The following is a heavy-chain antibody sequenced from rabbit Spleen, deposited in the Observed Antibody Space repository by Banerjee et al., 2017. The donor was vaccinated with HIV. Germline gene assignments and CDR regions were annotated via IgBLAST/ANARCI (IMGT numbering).Heavy chain of an antibody. J-gene: IGHJ4*01. D-gene: IGHD6-1*01. Sequence: QEQLVESGGGLVQPEGSLTLTCTASGFSFSSGYYMSWVRQAPGKGLEWIGCIGAGSGTTYYASWAKGRFTISKTSSTTVTLQVTSLTAADTATYFCASAYSDVYFDLWGPGTLVTVS. CDR3: ASAYSDVYFDL. CDR1: GFSFSSGYY. V-gene: IGHV1S45*01. CDR2: IGAGSGTT.